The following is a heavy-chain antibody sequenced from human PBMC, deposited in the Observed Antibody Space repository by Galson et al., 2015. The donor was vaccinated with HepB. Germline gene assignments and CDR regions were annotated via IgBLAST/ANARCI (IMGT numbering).Heavy chain of an antibody. D-gene: IGHD3-10*01. Sequence: SLRLSCAASGFTFGDYAINWVRQAPGKGLEWVGFIRSKAYGGTTEYAASVKGKFAISRDDSKSIAYLQMNSLKTEDTAVYYCTRPWLLNYDASGPPGHWGQGTLVTVSS. J-gene: IGHJ4*02. V-gene: IGHV3-49*04. CDR2: IRSKAYGGTT. CDR1: GFTFGDYA. CDR3: TRPWLLNYDASGPPGH.